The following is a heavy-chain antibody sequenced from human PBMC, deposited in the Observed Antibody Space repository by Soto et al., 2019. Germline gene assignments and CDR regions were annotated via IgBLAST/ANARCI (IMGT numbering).Heavy chain of an antibody. CDR3: ATSLAAAGRMSSYYFDY. CDR2: ISGSGGST. Sequence: GSLRLSCAASGFTFSSYAMSWVRQAPGKGLEWVSAISGSGGSTYYADSVKGRFTISRDNSKNTLYLQMNSLRAEDTAVYYCATSLAAAGRMSSYYFDYWGQGTL. J-gene: IGHJ4*02. CDR1: GFTFSSYA. V-gene: IGHV3-23*01. D-gene: IGHD6-13*01.